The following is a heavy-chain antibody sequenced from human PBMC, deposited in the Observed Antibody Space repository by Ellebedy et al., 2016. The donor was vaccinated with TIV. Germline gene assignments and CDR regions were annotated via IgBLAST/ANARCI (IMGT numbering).Heavy chain of an antibody. D-gene: IGHD2-2*01. CDR3: ARRYCSSTSCYRGWFNP. V-gene: IGHV4-34*01. J-gene: IGHJ5*02. Sequence: GSLRLSXAVYGGSFSGYYWSWIRQPPGKGLEWIGEINHSGSTNYNPSLKSRVTISVDTSKNQFSLKLSSVTAADTAVYYCARRYCSSTSCYRGWFNPWGQGTLVTVSS. CDR2: INHSGST. CDR1: GGSFSGYY.